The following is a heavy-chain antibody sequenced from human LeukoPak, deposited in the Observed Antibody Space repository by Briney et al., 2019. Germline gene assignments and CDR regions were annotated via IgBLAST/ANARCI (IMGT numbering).Heavy chain of an antibody. CDR3: ATTYYDFWSGYYPTDY. Sequence: PSETLSLTCAVYGGSFSGYYWSWIRQPPGKGLEWIGEINRSGSTNYNPSLKSRVTISVDTSKNQFSLKLSSVTAADTAVYYCATTYYDFWSGYYPTDYWGQGTLVTVSS. CDR2: INRSGST. CDR1: GGSFSGYY. J-gene: IGHJ4*02. D-gene: IGHD3-3*01. V-gene: IGHV4-34*01.